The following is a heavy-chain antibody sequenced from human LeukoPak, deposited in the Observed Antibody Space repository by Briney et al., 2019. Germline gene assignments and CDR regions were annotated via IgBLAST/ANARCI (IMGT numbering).Heavy chain of an antibody. D-gene: IGHD2-21*01. V-gene: IGHV4-4*07. J-gene: IGHJ4*02. CDR3: TRDFAY. CDR2: VYTSVST. CDR1: GDSIGSSF. Sequence: PSETLSLTCTVSGDSIGSSFWNWIRQPAGKGLEWIGRVYTSVSTNYKPSLKSRVTMSIDTSKKQFSLKLSSVTAADTAVYYCTRDFAYWGQGTLVTVSS.